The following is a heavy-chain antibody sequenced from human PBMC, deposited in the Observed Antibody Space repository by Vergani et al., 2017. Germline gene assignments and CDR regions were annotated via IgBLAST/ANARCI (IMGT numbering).Heavy chain of an antibody. CDR3: ARHVTQDYYNDSDYFDY. CDR2: IYHSGST. CDR1: GYSISSGYY. D-gene: IGHD3-22*01. V-gene: IGHV4-38-2*02. Sequence: QVHLQEAGPGLVKPAETLSLTCTVSGYSISSGYYWGWIRQPPGKGLEWIGSIYHSGSTYYNPSLKSRVTISVDTSKNQFSLKLSSVTAADTAIYYCARHVTQDYYNDSDYFDYWGLGTLVTVSS. J-gene: IGHJ4*02.